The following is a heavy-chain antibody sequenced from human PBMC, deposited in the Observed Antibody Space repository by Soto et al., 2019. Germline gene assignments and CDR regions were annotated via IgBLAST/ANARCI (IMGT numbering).Heavy chain of an antibody. Sequence: EXLKIYCMSSGYXFTSYLLIWVRHMPGKGLEWMGRIDPSYSYTKYSPSFQVHVTISAYKSISTAYLQWTSLKASDTDMYYCARLLYDSSGYYQVWGQGTLVTVSS. V-gene: IGHV5-10-1*01. D-gene: IGHD3-22*01. J-gene: IGHJ4*02. CDR2: IDPSYSYT. CDR1: GYXFTSYL. CDR3: ARLLYDSSGYYQV.